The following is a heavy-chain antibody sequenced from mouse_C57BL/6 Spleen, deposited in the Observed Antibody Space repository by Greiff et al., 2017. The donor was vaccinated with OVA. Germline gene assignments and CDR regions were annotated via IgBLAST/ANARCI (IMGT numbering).Heavy chain of an antibody. CDR2: INYDGSST. CDR3: ARVDLLYYYAMDY. D-gene: IGHD2-1*01. V-gene: IGHV5-16*01. CDR1: GFTFSDYY. Sequence: EVNVVESEGGLVQPGSSMKLSCTASGFTFSDYYMAWVRQVPEKGLEWVANINYDGSSTYYLDSLKSRFIISRDNAKNILYLQMSSLKSEDTATYYCARVDLLYYYAMDYWGQGTSVTVSS. J-gene: IGHJ4*01.